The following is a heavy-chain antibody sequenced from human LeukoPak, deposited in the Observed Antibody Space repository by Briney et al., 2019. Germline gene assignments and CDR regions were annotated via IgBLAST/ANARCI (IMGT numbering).Heavy chain of an antibody. J-gene: IGHJ4*02. Sequence: GGSLRLSCAASGFTFSNNAMSWVRQAPGKGLECVSAITGTVATGDPPYYADSVKGRFTISRDNSRNTLYLQLNDLRAEDTAIYYCAKAFGTNGYFQLPIDFWGQGTLVTVSS. CDR1: GFTFSNNA. CDR3: AKAFGTNGYFQLPIDF. CDR2: ITGTVATGDPP. V-gene: IGHV3-23*01. D-gene: IGHD2-8*01.